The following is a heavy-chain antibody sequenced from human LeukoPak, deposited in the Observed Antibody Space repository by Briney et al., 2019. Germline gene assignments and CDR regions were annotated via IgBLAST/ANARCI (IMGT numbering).Heavy chain of an antibody. D-gene: IGHD6-6*01. Sequence: GGSLRLSCAASGLTFSNAWMSWVRQAPGKGLEWVGRIKSKSDGGTTNYGAPVKGRFTISRDDSKNTLYLQMNSLTTEDAAVYYCTTGRTSSSKDWFDPWGQGTLVTVSS. J-gene: IGHJ5*02. V-gene: IGHV3-15*01. CDR1: GLTFSNAW. CDR2: IKSKSDGGTT. CDR3: TTGRTSSSKDWFDP.